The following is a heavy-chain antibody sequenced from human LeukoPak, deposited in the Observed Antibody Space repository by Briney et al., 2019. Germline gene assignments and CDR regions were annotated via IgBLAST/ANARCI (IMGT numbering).Heavy chain of an antibody. D-gene: IGHD3-16*02. CDR2: ISWNSGSI. CDR3: AKDPLGGSYLPRCFDY. CDR1: GFTFDDYA. Sequence: GRSLRLSCAASGFTFDDYAMHWVRQAPGKGLEWVSGISWNSGSIGYADSVKGRFTISRDNAKNSLYLQMNSLRAEDTALYYCAKDPLGGSYLPRCFDYWGQGTLVTVSS. J-gene: IGHJ4*02. V-gene: IGHV3-9*01.